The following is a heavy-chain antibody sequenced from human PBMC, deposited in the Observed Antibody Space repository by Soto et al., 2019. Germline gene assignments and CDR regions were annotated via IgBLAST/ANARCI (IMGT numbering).Heavy chain of an antibody. J-gene: IGHJ5*02. CDR1: GVTLSAYP. CDR2: LLPIFGTT. Sequence: QVQLVQSGAEVKKPGSSVKVSCKASGVTLSAYPINWVRQAPGQGLEWMGGLLPIFGTTIYAQKFQGRLTITADESTNTAYMALSDRRPEDTAIFYWGRGYCGYATSNNWILDWVAPWGQGTLVTAPS. D-gene: IGHD2-21*01. V-gene: IGHV1-69*01. CDR3: GRGYCGYATSNNWILDWVAP.